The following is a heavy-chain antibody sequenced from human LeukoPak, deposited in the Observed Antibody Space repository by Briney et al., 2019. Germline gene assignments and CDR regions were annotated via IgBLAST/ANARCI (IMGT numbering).Heavy chain of an antibody. CDR1: GYSISSGQY. V-gene: IGHV4-38-2*02. D-gene: IGHD2-21*02. CDR3: ARDPALTFNWFDP. Sequence: KPSETLSLTCGVSGYSISSGQYWAWIRQPPGKGLEWIASIYNSGTTYSNPSLQSRISLSVDTSKNQFSLNLTSVTAADTAVYYCARDPALTFNWFDPWGQGILVTVSS. J-gene: IGHJ5*02. CDR2: IYNSGTT.